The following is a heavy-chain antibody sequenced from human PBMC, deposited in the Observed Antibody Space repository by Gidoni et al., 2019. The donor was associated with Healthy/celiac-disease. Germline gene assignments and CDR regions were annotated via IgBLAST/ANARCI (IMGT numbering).Heavy chain of an antibody. V-gene: IGHV3-23*01. J-gene: IGHJ4*02. CDR2: ISGSGGST. D-gene: IGHD3-22*01. Sequence: EVQLLESGGGLVQPGGSRSLYCSASGVHFIRYPMGWVRQAPGKGLEWVSAISGSGGSTYYADSVKGRFTISRDNSKNTLYLQMNSLRAEDTAVYYCAKDPPGSYYEPLYYFDYWGQGTLVTVSS. CDR3: AKDPPGSYYEPLYYFDY. CDR1: GVHFIRYP.